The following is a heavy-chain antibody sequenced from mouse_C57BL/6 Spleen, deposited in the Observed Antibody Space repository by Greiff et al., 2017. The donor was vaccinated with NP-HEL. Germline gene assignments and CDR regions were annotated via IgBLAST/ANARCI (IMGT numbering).Heavy chain of an antibody. CDR1: GYTFTDYY. Sequence: EVQLQQSGPVLVKPGASVKMSCKASGYTFTDYYMNWVKQSHGKSLEWIGVINPYNGGTSYNQKFKVKATLTVDKSSSTAYMELNSLTSEDSAVYYCARSGDYEAMDYWCQGTSVTVSS. D-gene: IGHD3-2*02. CDR2: INPYNGGT. CDR3: ARSGDYEAMDY. V-gene: IGHV1-19*01. J-gene: IGHJ4*01.